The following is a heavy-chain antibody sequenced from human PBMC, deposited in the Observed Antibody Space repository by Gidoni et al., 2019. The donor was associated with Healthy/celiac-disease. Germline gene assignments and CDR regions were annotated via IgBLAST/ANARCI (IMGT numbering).Heavy chain of an antibody. Sequence: QVQLQQWGAGLLKPSETLSLTCAVYGGSFSGYYWSWIRQPPGKGLEWIGEINHSGSTNYNPSLKSRVTISVDTSKNQFSLKLSSVTAADTAVYYCARLAVAGLFDYWGQGTLVTVSS. J-gene: IGHJ4*02. V-gene: IGHV4-34*01. CDR1: GGSFSGYY. CDR3: ARLAVAGLFDY. D-gene: IGHD6-19*01. CDR2: INHSGST.